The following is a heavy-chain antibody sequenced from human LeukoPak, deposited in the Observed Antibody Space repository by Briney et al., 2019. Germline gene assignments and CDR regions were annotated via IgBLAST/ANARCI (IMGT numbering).Heavy chain of an antibody. CDR1: GFTFNSYA. CDR3: GRDPNGDYVGAFDF. V-gene: IGHV3-23*01. J-gene: IGHJ3*01. CDR2: IRGSGDGT. Sequence: GGSLRLSCVGSGFTFNSYAMTWVRQAPGRGLEWVSSIRGSGDGTSYANSVKGRFTMSRDNSKNTLYLQMDSLRAEDTAMYYCGRDPNGDYVGAFDFWGQGTLVTVSS. D-gene: IGHD4-17*01.